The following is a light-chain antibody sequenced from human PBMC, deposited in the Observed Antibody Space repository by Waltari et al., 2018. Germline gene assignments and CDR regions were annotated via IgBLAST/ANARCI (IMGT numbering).Light chain of an antibody. CDR2: EES. V-gene: IGLV3-21*03. CDR3: QVWDTSRDHWV. Sequence: SYVLAQPPSVSVAPGKTARITCGGDDIGRKSVHWYQQKSGQAPVLVIYEESDRPSGIPDRFSGSNSGDTATLTIARVAAGDEADYYCQVWDTSRDHWVFGGGTKLTVL. CDR1: DIGRKS. J-gene: IGLJ3*02.